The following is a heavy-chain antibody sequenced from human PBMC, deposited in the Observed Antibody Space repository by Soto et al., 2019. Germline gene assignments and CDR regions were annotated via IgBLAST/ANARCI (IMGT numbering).Heavy chain of an antibody. V-gene: IGHV1-18*01. CDR1: GYTFTSYG. D-gene: IGHD6-13*01. Sequence: QVQLVQSGAEVKKPGASVKVSCKASGYTFTSYGVSWVRQAPGQGLEWMGWISAYNGNTNYAQKLQGRVTMTTDTSTSTAYMELRSLRSDDTAVYYCARDRPLVAAAGTGLYYGMDVWGQGTTVTVSS. CDR2: ISAYNGNT. CDR3: ARDRPLVAAAGTGLYYGMDV. J-gene: IGHJ6*02.